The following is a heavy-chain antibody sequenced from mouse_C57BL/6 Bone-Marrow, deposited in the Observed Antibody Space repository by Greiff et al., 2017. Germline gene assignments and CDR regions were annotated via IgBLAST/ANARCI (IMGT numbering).Heavy chain of an antibody. J-gene: IGHJ3*01. CDR3: VRDLLLRSRFAY. Sequence: EVMLVESGGGLVQPKGSLKLSCAASGFSFNTYAMNWVRQAPGKGLEWVARIRSKSNNYATYYADSVKDRFTISRDDSESMLYLQMNNLKTEDTAMYYCVRDLLLRSRFAYWGQGTLVTVSA. CDR2: IRSKSNNYAT. CDR1: GFSFNTYA. V-gene: IGHV10-1*01. D-gene: IGHD1-1*01.